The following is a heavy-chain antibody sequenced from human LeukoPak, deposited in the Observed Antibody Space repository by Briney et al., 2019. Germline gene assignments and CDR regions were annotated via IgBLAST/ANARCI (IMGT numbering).Heavy chain of an antibody. D-gene: IGHD3-22*01. CDR1: GFTFSSYG. V-gene: IGHV3-21*01. CDR3: ARDPMGYYDSSGYDY. CDR2: ISSSSSYI. Sequence: PGGSLRLSCAASGFTFSSYGMHWVRQAPGKGLEWVSSISSSSSYIYYADSVKGRFTISRDNAKNSLYLQMNSLRAEDTAVYYCARDPMGYYDSSGYDYWGQGTLVTVSS. J-gene: IGHJ4*02.